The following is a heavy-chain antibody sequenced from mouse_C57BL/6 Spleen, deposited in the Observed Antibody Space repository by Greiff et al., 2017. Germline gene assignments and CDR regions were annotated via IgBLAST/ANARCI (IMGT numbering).Heavy chain of an antibody. CDR3: ARQVYYGSSYAMDY. Sequence: EVHLVESGGGLVKPGGSLKLSCAASGFTFSDYGMHWVRQAPEKGLEWVAYISSGSSTIYYADTVKGRFTISRDNAKNTLFLQMTSLRSEDTAMDYCARQVYYGSSYAMDYWGQGTSVTVSS. V-gene: IGHV5-17*01. CDR2: ISSGSSTI. J-gene: IGHJ4*01. CDR1: GFTFSDYG. D-gene: IGHD1-1*01.